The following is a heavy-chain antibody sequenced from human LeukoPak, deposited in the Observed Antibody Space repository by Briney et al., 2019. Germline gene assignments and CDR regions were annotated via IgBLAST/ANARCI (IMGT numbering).Heavy chain of an antibody. V-gene: IGHV3-30-3*01. CDR2: ISYDGSNK. J-gene: IGHJ5*02. CDR3: ATSDSTTGNWFDP. CDR1: GFTFSSYA. Sequence: PGGSLRLSCAASGFTFSSYAMHWVRQAPGKGLEWVAVISYDGSNKYYADSVKGRFTISRDNSKNTLYLQMNSLRAEGTAVYYCATSDSTTGNWFDPWGQGTRVSVSS. D-gene: IGHD2-21*01.